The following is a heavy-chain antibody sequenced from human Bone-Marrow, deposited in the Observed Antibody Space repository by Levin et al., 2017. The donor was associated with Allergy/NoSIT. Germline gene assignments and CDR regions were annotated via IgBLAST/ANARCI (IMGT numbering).Heavy chain of an antibody. CDR1: GLSFSESS. J-gene: IGHJ1*01. D-gene: IGHD2-21*01. V-gene: IGHV3-48*01. Sequence: GESLKISCAASGLSFSESSMNWVRQAPGKGLEWISYISGGSSTIYYADSVKGRFTISRDNAKNSVYLQMNSLRPEDTALYYCARFASKRSASSGWGQGTLVTVSS. CDR3: ARFASKRSASSG. CDR2: ISGGSSTI.